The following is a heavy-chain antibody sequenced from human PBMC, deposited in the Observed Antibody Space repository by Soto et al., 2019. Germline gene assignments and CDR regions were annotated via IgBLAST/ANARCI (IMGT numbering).Heavy chain of an antibody. CDR3: ARVRPYTPGYCSSTSCYPYYYYYYMDV. D-gene: IGHD2-2*01. Sequence: GGSLRLSCAASGFTFSSYSMNWVRQAPGKGLEWVSYISSSSSTIYYADSVKGRFTISRDKAKNSLYLQMNSLRAEDTAVYYCARVRPYTPGYCSSTSCYPYYYYYYMDVWGKGTTVTVSS. J-gene: IGHJ6*03. CDR2: ISSSSSTI. CDR1: GFTFSSYS. V-gene: IGHV3-48*01.